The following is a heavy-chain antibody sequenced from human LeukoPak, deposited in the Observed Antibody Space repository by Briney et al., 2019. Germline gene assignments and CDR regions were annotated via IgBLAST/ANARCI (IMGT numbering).Heavy chain of an antibody. D-gene: IGHD6-6*01. CDR1: GGSISRYY. J-gene: IGHJ5*02. Sequence: SETLSLTCTVSGGSISRYYWSWIRQPPGKGLEWIGYIYYSGSTNYNPSLKSRVTISVDTSKNQFSLKLSSVTAADTAVYYCARAIAALTNWFDPWGQGTLVTVSS. CDR2: IYYSGST. V-gene: IGHV4-59*01. CDR3: ARAIAALTNWFDP.